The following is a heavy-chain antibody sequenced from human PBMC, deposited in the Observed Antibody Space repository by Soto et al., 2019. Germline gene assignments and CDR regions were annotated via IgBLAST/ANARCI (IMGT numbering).Heavy chain of an antibody. Sequence: ASVKVSCKASGYTFTSYGISWVRQAPGQGLEWMGWISAYNGNTNYAQKLQGRVTMTTDTSTSTAYMELRSLRSDDTAVYYCARSPYSSSSALGRFDPWGQGTLVTVLL. V-gene: IGHV1-18*04. CDR1: GYTFTSYG. CDR3: ARSPYSSSSALGRFDP. J-gene: IGHJ5*02. D-gene: IGHD6-6*01. CDR2: ISAYNGNT.